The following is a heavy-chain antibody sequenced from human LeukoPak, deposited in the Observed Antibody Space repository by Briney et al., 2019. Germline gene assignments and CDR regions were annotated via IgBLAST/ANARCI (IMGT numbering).Heavy chain of an antibody. CDR2: INHSGST. V-gene: IGHV4-34*01. J-gene: IGHJ4*02. Sequence: SETLSLTCAVYGGSFSGYYWSWIRQPPGKGLEWIGEINHSGSTNYNPSLKSRVTISVDTSKNQFSLKLSSVTAADTAVYYCARGPRSRLFGWFGELLGDGDWYDYWGQGTLVTVSS. D-gene: IGHD3-10*01. CDR1: GGSFSGYY. CDR3: ARGPRSRLFGWFGELLGDGDWYDY.